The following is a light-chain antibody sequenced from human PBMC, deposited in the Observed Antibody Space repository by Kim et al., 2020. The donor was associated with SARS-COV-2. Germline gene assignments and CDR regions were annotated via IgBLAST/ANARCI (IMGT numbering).Light chain of an antibody. J-gene: IGLJ1*01. CDR2: EVT. V-gene: IGLV2-8*01. Sequence: QSALTQPPSASGSPGQSVTISCTGSSSDIGAYENVSWYQQHPGKAPKLMISEVTKRSSGVPDRFSGSKSGNTASLTVSGLQVEDEADYYCCSYARTSYVFGTGTKVTAL. CDR3: CSYARTSYV. CDR1: SSDIGAYEN.